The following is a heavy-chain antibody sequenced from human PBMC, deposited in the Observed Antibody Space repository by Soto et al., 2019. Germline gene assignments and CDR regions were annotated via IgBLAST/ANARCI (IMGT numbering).Heavy chain of an antibody. J-gene: IGHJ6*02. V-gene: IGHV4-31*03. Sequence: SETLSLTCTVSGGSISSGGYYWSWIRQHPGKGLEWIGYIYYSGSTYYNPSLKSRVTISVDTSKNQFSLKLSSVTASDTAVYYCARVKTREVFEELELRSYYYYGMDVWGQGTTVTVSS. D-gene: IGHD1-7*01. CDR3: ARVKTREVFEELELRSYYYYGMDV. CDR1: GGSISSGGYY. CDR2: IYYSGST.